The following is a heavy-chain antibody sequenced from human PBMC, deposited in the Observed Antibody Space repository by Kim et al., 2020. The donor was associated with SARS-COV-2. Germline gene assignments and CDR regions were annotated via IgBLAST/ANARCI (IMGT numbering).Heavy chain of an antibody. CDR1: GGTFSSYA. J-gene: IGHJ5*02. V-gene: IGHV1-69*13. Sequence: SVKVSCKASGGTFSSYAISWVRQAPGQGLEWMGGIIPIFGTANYAQKFQGRVTITADESTSTAYMELSSLRSEDTAVYYCAREGEGPDPITMVRALGFDPWGQGTLVTVSS. CDR3: AREGEGPDPITMVRALGFDP. D-gene: IGHD3-10*01. CDR2: IIPIFGTA.